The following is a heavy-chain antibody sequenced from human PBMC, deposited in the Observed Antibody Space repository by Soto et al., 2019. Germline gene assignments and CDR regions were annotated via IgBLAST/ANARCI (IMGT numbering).Heavy chain of an antibody. CDR1: GFTFSSYS. Sequence: PGGSLRLSCVASGFTFSSYSMNWVRQAPGKGLEWVSSISSSSSDIYYADSLKGRFTISRDNAKNSLYLHMNGLRAEDTAVYYCARDPGRKGAVFDYWGQGTLVTVSS. CDR3: ARDPGRKGAVFDY. J-gene: IGHJ4*02. CDR2: ISSSSSDI. V-gene: IGHV3-21*01.